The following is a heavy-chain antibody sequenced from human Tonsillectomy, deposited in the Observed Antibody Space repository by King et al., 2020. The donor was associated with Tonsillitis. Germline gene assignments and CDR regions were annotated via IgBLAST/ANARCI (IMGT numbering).Heavy chain of an antibody. V-gene: IGHV4-38-2*02. CDR2: IYHSGRT. Sequence: VQLQESGPGLVKPSETLSLTCTVSGYSISSGYYWGWIRQPPGKGLEWIGSIYHSGRTYYNPSLKSRVTISVDTSKNQFSLKLSSVTAADTAVYYCARVRNWFDPWGQGSLVTVSS. CDR3: ARVRNWFDP. CDR1: GYSISSGYY. J-gene: IGHJ5*02.